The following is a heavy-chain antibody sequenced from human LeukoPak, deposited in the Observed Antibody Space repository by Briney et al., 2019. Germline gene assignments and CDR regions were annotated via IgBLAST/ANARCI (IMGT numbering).Heavy chain of an antibody. V-gene: IGHV1-2*02. Sequence: ASVKVSRKASGYTFTGYYMHWVRQAPGQGLEWMGWIIPKNGDTNYAQKFRDRVTMTRDTSISTAYMEINSLTSDDTAVYYCARGVLLQGRGAFDIWGQGAMVTVSS. CDR3: ARGVLLQGRGAFDI. D-gene: IGHD3-10*01. CDR2: IIPKNGDT. J-gene: IGHJ3*02. CDR1: GYTFTGYY.